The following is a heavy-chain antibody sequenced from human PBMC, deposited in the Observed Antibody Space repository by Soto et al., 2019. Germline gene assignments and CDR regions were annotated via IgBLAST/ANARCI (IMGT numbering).Heavy chain of an antibody. Sequence: SETLSLTCAVYGGSFSGYYWSWIRQPPGKGLEWIGEINHSGSTNYNPSLKSRVTISVDTSKNQFSLKLSSVTAADTAVYYCARAGIDCSSTSCYELDPWGQGTLVTVSS. CDR3: ARAGIDCSSTSCYELDP. J-gene: IGHJ5*02. V-gene: IGHV4-34*01. D-gene: IGHD2-2*01. CDR2: INHSGST. CDR1: GGSFSGYY.